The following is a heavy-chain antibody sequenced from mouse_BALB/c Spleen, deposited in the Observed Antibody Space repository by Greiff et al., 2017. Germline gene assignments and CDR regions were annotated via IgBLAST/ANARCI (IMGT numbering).Heavy chain of an antibody. CDR2: IWSGGST. CDR1: GFSLTSYG. Sequence: QVQLKESGPGLVQPSQSLSITCTVSGFSLTSYGVHWVRQSPGKGLEWLGVIWSGGSTDYNAAFISRLSISKDNSKSQVFFKMNSLQANDTAIYYCARNYYGYVGAMDYWGQGTSVTVSS. J-gene: IGHJ4*01. CDR3: ARNYYGYVGAMDY. V-gene: IGHV2-2*02. D-gene: IGHD1-2*01.